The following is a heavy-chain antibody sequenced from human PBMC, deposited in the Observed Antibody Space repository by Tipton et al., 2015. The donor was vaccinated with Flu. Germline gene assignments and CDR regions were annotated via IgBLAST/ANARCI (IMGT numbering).Heavy chain of an antibody. Sequence: GLVKPSGTLSLTCAVSGGSISSSNWWSWVRQPPGKGLEWIGEIYHSGSTNYNPSLKSRVTISVDKSKNQFSLKLSSVTAADTAVYYCASHPYWNDAYYYGMDVWGQGTTVTVSS. CDR1: GGSISSSNW. J-gene: IGHJ6*02. CDR2: IYHSGST. CDR3: ASHPYWNDAYYYGMDV. V-gene: IGHV4-4*02. D-gene: IGHD1-1*01.